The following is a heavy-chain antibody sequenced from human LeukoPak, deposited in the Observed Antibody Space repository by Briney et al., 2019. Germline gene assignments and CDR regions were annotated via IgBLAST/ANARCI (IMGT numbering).Heavy chain of an antibody. CDR3: ARHVGYSSDNWFDP. CDR2: IYYSGST. J-gene: IGHJ5*02. V-gene: IGHV4-59*08. D-gene: IGHD6-19*01. Sequence: PSETLSLTCTVSGGSISSYYWSWIRQPPGKGLEWIGYIYYSGSTNYNPSLKSRVTISVDTSKNQFSLKLSSVTAADTAVYYCARHVGYSSDNWFDPWGQGTLVTVSP. CDR1: GGSISSYY.